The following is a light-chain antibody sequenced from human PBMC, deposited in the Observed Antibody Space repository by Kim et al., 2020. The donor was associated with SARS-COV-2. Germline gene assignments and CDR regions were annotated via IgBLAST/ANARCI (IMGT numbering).Light chain of an antibody. V-gene: IGLV3-1*01. Sequence: SYELTQPPSVSVSPGQTATITCSGDNLGVKYACWYQQKPGQSPLLVIFQDTRRPSGIPERFSGSKSGNTATLIISGIQAMDEADYYCQTFDSNIVVFGTGTKVTVL. CDR3: QTFDSNIVV. CDR1: NLGVKY. J-gene: IGLJ1*01. CDR2: QDT.